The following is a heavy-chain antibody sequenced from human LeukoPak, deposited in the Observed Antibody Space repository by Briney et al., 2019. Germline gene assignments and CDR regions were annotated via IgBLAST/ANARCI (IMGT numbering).Heavy chain of an antibody. Sequence: GGSLRPSCAASGFTFSNYSMNWVRQAPGKGLEWVSSISSSSSYIYYADSVKGRFTISRDNAKNSLYLQMNSLRAEDTAVYYCARDRMGGNWASFDYWGQGTLVTASS. V-gene: IGHV3-21*01. D-gene: IGHD7-27*01. CDR2: ISSSSSYI. J-gene: IGHJ4*02. CDR3: ARDRMGGNWASFDY. CDR1: GFTFSNYS.